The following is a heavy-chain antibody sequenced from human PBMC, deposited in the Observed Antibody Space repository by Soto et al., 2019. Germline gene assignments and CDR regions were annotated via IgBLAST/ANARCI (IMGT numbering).Heavy chain of an antibody. CDR2: ISSSGSTI. J-gene: IGHJ6*03. Sequence: PGGSLRLSCAASGFTFSDYYMSWIRQAPGKGLEWVSYISSSGSTIYYADSVKGRFTISRDNAKNSLYLQMNSLRAEDTAVYYCATRYCSSTSCYCYYYMDVWGKGTTVTVSS. CDR3: ATRYCSSTSCYCYYYMDV. CDR1: GFTFSDYY. D-gene: IGHD2-2*01. V-gene: IGHV3-11*01.